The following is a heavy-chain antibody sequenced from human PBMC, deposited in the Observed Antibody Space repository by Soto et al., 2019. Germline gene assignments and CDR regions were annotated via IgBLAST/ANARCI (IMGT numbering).Heavy chain of an antibody. Sequence: SETLSLTCAVYGGSISSYYGSWIRQPPGKGLERVWEINYSGSTNYNPSLKSRVTISVDTTKNQSSLKLSPVTAADTAVYYCARGGAHYYDFWSGYIRTPYYYYMDVWGKGPTVTVSS. CDR3: ARGGAHYYDFWSGYIRTPYYYYMDV. J-gene: IGHJ6*03. V-gene: IGHV4-34*01. CDR1: GGSISSYY. CDR2: INYSGST. D-gene: IGHD3-3*01.